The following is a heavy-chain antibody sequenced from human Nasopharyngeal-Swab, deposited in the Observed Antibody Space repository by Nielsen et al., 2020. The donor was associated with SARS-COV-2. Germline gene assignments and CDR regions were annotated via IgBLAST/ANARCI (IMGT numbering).Heavy chain of an antibody. CDR3: ARAVYCSSTSCYSFDY. D-gene: IGHD2-2*02. Sequence: ASVKVSYKASGYTFTSYDINWVRQATGQGLEWMGWMNPNSGNTGYAQKFQGRVTMTRNTSISTAYMELSSLRSEDTAVYYCARAVYCSSTSCYSFDYWGQGTLVTVSS. V-gene: IGHV1-8*01. CDR1: GYTFTSYD. CDR2: MNPNSGNT. J-gene: IGHJ4*02.